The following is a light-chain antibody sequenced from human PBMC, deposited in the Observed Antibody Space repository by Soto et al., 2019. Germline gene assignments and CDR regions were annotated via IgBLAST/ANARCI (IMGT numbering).Light chain of an antibody. J-gene: IGKJ4*01. CDR1: QSISNW. CDR3: QQLNSYPLT. Sequence: DIQMTQSPSTLSASVGDRVIITCRASQSISNWLAWYQQKPGKAPNLLIYKASSLKSGVPSRFSGSGSGTEFTLTIRSLQPDDFATYYCQQLNSYPLTVGGGTKVDIK. V-gene: IGKV1-5*03. CDR2: KAS.